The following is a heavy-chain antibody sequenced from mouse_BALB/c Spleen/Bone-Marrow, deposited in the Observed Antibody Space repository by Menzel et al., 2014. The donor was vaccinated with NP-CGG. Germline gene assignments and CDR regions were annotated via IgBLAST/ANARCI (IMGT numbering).Heavy chain of an antibody. V-gene: IGHV14-3*02. Sequence: DVKLQESGAELVKPGASVKLSCTASGFNIKDTYMHWVKQRPEQGLEWIGRIDPANGNTKYDPKFQGKATITADTSSNTAFLQLSSLTSKDTAVYYCARFPYDYGGGDYWGQGTTLTVSS. J-gene: IGHJ2*01. CDR3: ARFPYDYGGGDY. D-gene: IGHD2-4*01. CDR1: GFNIKDTY. CDR2: IDPANGNT.